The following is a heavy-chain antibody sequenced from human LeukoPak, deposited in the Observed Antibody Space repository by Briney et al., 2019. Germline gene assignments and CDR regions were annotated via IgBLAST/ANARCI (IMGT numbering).Heavy chain of an antibody. D-gene: IGHD6-19*01. CDR2: ISYEGRTI. CDR3: VKEAVPRICDWYDY. V-gene: IGHV3-30*18. Sequence: AGGSLRLSCAASGFTFSSYGMHWVRQAPGKGLEWVAVISYEGRTIYYADSATGRSTISRDNSKNTLYLQMNSLRPEDTAMYYCVKEAVPRICDWYDYWGQGTLVTVSP. CDR1: GFTFSSYG. J-gene: IGHJ4*02.